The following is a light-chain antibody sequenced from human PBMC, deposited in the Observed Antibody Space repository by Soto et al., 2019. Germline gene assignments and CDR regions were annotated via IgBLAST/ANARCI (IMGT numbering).Light chain of an antibody. J-gene: IGKJ1*01. CDR3: QQYNDWPWT. V-gene: IGKV3-15*01. Sequence: EIVMTQSPATLSVSPGGRATLSCRASQSISGTLAWYQQKPGQAPRLLIHGASTRAPGFPARFSGSGSGTDFTLTISSLQSEDFEVYSCQQYNDWPWTLGQGTKVDIK. CDR1: QSISGT. CDR2: GAS.